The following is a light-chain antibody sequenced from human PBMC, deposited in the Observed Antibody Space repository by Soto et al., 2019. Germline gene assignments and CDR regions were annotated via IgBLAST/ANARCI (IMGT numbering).Light chain of an antibody. J-gene: IGKJ5*01. Sequence: DIQMTQSPSSLSASVGDRVTITCRASQSISTYLNWYQQKPGKAPKLLIYAASSLQSGVPSRFRGSGSVTAFTLTISSLQTEDFATYYCQQSFSSPVTFGQGTRLEMK. CDR1: QSISTY. V-gene: IGKV1-39*01. CDR2: AAS. CDR3: QQSFSSPVT.